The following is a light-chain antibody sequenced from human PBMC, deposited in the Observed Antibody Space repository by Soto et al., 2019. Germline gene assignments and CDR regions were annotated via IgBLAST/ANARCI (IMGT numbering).Light chain of an antibody. CDR1: QSVSSN. V-gene: IGKV3-15*01. CDR2: GAS. J-gene: IGKJ4*01. CDR3: QQYNNWSLT. Sequence: EIVMTQSPATLSVSPGERATLSCRASQSVSSNLAWYQQKPGQAPRLLIYGASTRATGIPARFSGSGSGTEFTLTISSLQSEDFAVYYCQQYNNWSLTFGGGTKVEI.